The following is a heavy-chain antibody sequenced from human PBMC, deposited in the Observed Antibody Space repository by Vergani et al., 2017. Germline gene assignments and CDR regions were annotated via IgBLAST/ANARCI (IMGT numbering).Heavy chain of an antibody. CDR1: GGSFSGYY. D-gene: IGHD3-9*01. J-gene: IGHJ4*02. V-gene: IGHV4-34*11. Sequence: QVQLQQWGAGLLKPSETLSLTCAVYGGSFSGYYWSWIRQPPGKGLEWIGYIYYSGSTNYNPSLKSRVTISVDTSKNQFSLKLSSVTAADTAVYYCARVKPGYDILTGYHLAGYYFDYWGQGTLVTVSS. CDR2: IYYSGST. CDR3: ARVKPGYDILTGYHLAGYYFDY.